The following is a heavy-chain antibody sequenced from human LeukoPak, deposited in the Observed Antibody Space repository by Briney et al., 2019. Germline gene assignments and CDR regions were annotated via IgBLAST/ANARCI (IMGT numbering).Heavy chain of an antibody. Sequence: PSETLSLTCAVSGGSISSGGYSWSWIRQPPGKGLEWIGYIYHSGSTYYNPSLKSRVTIPVDRSKNQFSLKLSSVTAADTAVYYCARGFSPGSGSYYPYYFDYWGQGTLVTVSS. CDR2: IYHSGST. J-gene: IGHJ4*02. CDR1: GGSISSGGYS. CDR3: ARGFSPGSGSYYPYYFDY. D-gene: IGHD3-10*01. V-gene: IGHV4-30-2*01.